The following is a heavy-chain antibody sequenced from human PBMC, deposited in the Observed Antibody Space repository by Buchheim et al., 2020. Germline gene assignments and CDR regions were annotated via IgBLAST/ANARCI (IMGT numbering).Heavy chain of an antibody. V-gene: IGHV3-30*18. Sequence: QVQLVESGGGVVQPGRSLRLSCAASGFTFSSYGMHWVRQAPGKGLEWVAVISYDGSNKYYADSVKGRFTISRDNSKNTLYLQMNSLRAEDTAVYYCAKEGGSGSYYYGYFQHWGQGTL. CDR3: AKEGGSGSYYYGYFQH. CDR1: GFTFSSYG. CDR2: ISYDGSNK. D-gene: IGHD1-26*01. J-gene: IGHJ1*01.